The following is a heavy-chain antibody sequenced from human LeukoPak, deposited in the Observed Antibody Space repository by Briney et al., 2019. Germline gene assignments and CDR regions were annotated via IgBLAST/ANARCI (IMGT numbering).Heavy chain of an antibody. Sequence: GASVKDSCKAAGYTFTSYDINWVRQATGQGLEWMGWMNPNSGNTGYAQKFQGRVTMTRNTSISTAYMELSSLRSEDTAVYYCARGRGVVATGYYYYYYMDVWGKGTTVIISS. V-gene: IGHV1-8*01. J-gene: IGHJ6*03. CDR2: MNPNSGNT. D-gene: IGHD2-15*01. CDR3: ARGRGVVATGYYYYYYMDV. CDR1: GYTFTSYD.